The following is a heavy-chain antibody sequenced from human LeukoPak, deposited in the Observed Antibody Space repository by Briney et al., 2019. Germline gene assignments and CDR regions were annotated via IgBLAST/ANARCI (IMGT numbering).Heavy chain of an antibody. CDR1: GFTFSDHS. J-gene: IGHJ4*02. D-gene: IGHD1-26*01. V-gene: IGHV3-30*04. Sequence: GGSLRLSCVTAGFTFSDHSIHWVRQAPGKGLEWVAVVSFDGNNKNYADSVKDRFTISRDNSKDTVFLHMKNLRPEDTAVYYCARPVIVLRGWGQGTLVTVSS. CDR2: VSFDGNNK. CDR3: ARPVIVLRG.